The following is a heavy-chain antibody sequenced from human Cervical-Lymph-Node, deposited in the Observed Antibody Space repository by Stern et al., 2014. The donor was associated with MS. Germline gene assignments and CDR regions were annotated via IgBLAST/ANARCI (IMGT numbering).Heavy chain of an antibody. CDR1: GYTFSNYW. Sequence: EVQLVESGAEVKKPGESLRISCKGSGYTFSNYWIGWVRQMPGNGLEWIGGIFPGDSDARYSPSFQGQITISADKSSNTAFLQWNSLKASDTAMYYCARRKYSSSYYYYFGMDVWGQGTTVTVSS. D-gene: IGHD6-13*01. CDR3: ARRKYSSSYYYYFGMDV. CDR2: IFPGDSDA. J-gene: IGHJ6*02. V-gene: IGHV5-51*03.